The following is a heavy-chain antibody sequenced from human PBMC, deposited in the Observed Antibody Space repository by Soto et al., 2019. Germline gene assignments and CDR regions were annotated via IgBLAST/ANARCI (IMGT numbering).Heavy chain of an antibody. CDR1: GFTFSSYS. CDR2: ISSSSSYI. Sequence: GGSLRLSCAASGFTFSSYSMNWVRQAPGKGLEWVSSISSSSSYIYYADSVKGRFTISRDNAKNSLYLQMNSLRAEDTAVYYCARVGGMASYFDYWGQGTLVTVSS. CDR3: ARVGGMASYFDY. D-gene: IGHD1-20*01. V-gene: IGHV3-21*01. J-gene: IGHJ4*02.